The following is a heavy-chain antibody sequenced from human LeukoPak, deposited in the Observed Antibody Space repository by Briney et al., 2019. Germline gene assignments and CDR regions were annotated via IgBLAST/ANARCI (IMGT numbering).Heavy chain of an antibody. CDR3: TRRRVGATALFDY. CDR1: GFTFSGSA. V-gene: IGHV3-73*01. J-gene: IGHJ4*02. D-gene: IGHD1-26*01. CDR2: IRSKANSYAT. Sequence: PGGSLRLSCAASGFTFSGSAMHWVRQASGKGLEWVGRIRSKANSYATAYAASVKGRFTISRDDSKNTAYLQMNSLKTEDTAVCYCTRRRVGATALFDYWGQGTLVTVSS.